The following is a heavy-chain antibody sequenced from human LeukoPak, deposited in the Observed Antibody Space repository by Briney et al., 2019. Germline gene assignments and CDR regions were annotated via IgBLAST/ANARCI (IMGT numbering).Heavy chain of an antibody. D-gene: IGHD5-18*01. J-gene: IGHJ5*02. CDR3: AREDTAIASKYNWYDP. Sequence: ASVKVSCKASGYTFTSYYMHWVRQAPGQGLEWMGIINPSGSSTSYAQKFQGRVTMTRDTSTSTVYMELSSLRSEDTAVYYCAREDTAIASKYNWYDPWGQGTLVTVSS. CDR1: GYTFTSYY. CDR2: INPSGSST. V-gene: IGHV1-46*01.